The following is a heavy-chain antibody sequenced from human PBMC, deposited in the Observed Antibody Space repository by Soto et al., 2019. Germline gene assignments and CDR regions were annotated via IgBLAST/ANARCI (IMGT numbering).Heavy chain of an antibody. D-gene: IGHD1-26*01. Sequence: QVQLQESGPGLLKPSQTLSLTCTVSGASLSSGDSYWSWIRQPPGKGLEWIGYIYYSGSTDYNPSLKSRVIISVDTSKNQFSLRLSSVTAADTAVYYCAREGSGSYYVWGQGTLVTVSS. CDR3: AREGSGSYYV. V-gene: IGHV4-30-4*01. CDR1: GASLSSGDSY. CDR2: IYYSGST. J-gene: IGHJ4*02.